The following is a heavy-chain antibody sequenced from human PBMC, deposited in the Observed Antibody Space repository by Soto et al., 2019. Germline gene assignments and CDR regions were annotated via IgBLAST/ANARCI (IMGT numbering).Heavy chain of an antibody. CDR3: ARGGLQWLVYNWFDP. D-gene: IGHD6-19*01. CDR2: ISSSSSTI. J-gene: IGHJ5*02. Sequence: GGSLRLSCAASGFTFSSYSMNWVRQAPGKGLEWVSYISSSSSTIYYADSVKGRFTISRDNAKNSLYLQMNSLRDEDTAVYYCARGGLQWLVYNWFDPWGQGTLVTVSS. CDR1: GFTFSSYS. V-gene: IGHV3-48*02.